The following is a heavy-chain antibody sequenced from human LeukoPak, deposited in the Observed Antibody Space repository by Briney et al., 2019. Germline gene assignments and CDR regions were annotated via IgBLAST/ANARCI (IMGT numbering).Heavy chain of an antibody. Sequence: SETLSLTCTVSGGSISSYYWSWIRQPPGKGLEWIGYIYYSGSTNYNPSPKSRVTISVDTSKNQFSLKLSSVTAADTAVYYCASLPYYDFWSGYYPLGNYYYYMDVWGKGTTVTVSS. D-gene: IGHD3-3*01. V-gene: IGHV4-59*08. J-gene: IGHJ6*03. CDR3: ASLPYYDFWSGYYPLGNYYYYMDV. CDR2: IYYSGST. CDR1: GGSISSYY.